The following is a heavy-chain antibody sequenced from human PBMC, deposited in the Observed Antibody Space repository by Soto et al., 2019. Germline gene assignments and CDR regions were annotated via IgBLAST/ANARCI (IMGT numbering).Heavy chain of an antibody. D-gene: IGHD4-17*01. CDR3: TTDYGDYVRPGY. J-gene: IGHJ4*02. Sequence: EVQLVESGGGLVKPGGSLRLSCAASGFTLSNAWMSWVRQAPGKGLEWVGRIKSKTDGGTTDYAAPVKGRFTISRDDSKNTLYLQMNSLKTEDTAVYYCTTDYGDYVRPGYWGQGTLVTVSS. CDR1: GFTLSNAW. V-gene: IGHV3-15*01. CDR2: IKSKTDGGTT.